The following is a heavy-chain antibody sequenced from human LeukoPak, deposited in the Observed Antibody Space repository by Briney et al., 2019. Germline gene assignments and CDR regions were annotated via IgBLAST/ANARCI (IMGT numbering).Heavy chain of an antibody. Sequence: GSSVKVSCKASGGTFSSYAISWVRQAPGQGLEWMGGIIPIFGTANYAQKFQGRVTITADKSTSTAYMELSSLRSEDTAVYYCARASGLPSPIMATIQYYFDYWGQGTLVTVSS. J-gene: IGHJ4*02. CDR3: ARASGLPSPIMATIQYYFDY. CDR1: GGTFSSYA. CDR2: IIPIFGTA. D-gene: IGHD5-24*01. V-gene: IGHV1-69*06.